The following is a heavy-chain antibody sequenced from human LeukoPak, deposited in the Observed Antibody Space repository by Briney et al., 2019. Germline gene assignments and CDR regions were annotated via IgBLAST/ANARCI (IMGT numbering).Heavy chain of an antibody. D-gene: IGHD4-11*01. V-gene: IGHV4-31*03. CDR2: IYYSGST. J-gene: IGHJ6*02. CDR3: ARAHSNYSGDWWRKTREVGYYGMDV. Sequence: SETLSLTCTVSGGSISSGGYYWSWIRQHPGKGLEWIGYIYYSGSTYYNPSLKSRVTISVDTSKNQFSLKLSSVTAADTAVYYCARAHSNYSGDWWRKTREVGYYGMDVWGQGTTVTVSS. CDR1: GGSISSGGYY.